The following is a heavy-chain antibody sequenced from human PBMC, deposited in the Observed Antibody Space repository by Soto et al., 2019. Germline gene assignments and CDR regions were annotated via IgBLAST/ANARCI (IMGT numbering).Heavy chain of an antibody. D-gene: IGHD6-13*01. CDR3: ARGMRGIAAAGTASWFDP. J-gene: IGHJ5*02. V-gene: IGHV4-34*01. CDR2: INHSGST. Sequence: SETLSLTCAVYGGSFSGHYWSWIRQPPGKGLEWIGEINHSGSTNYNPSLKSRVTISLDTSKNLFSLKLSSVTAADTAVYYCARGMRGIAAAGTASWFDPWAQGTLVTVSS. CDR1: GGSFSGHY.